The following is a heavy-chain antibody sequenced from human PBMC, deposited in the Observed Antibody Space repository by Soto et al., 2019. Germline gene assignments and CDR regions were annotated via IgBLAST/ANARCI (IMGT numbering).Heavy chain of an antibody. D-gene: IGHD4-17*01. Sequence: GGSLRLSCAASGFNFRTYAMSWVRQAPGKGLEWVSVIYSGGTTYYADSVKGRFTISRDNSKNTVYLQMNSLRAEDTAVYYCATDYGGNNHWYFDLWGRGTPVTVSS. CDR3: ATDYGGNNHWYFDL. CDR1: GFNFRTYA. CDR2: IYSGGTT. J-gene: IGHJ2*01. V-gene: IGHV3-66*01.